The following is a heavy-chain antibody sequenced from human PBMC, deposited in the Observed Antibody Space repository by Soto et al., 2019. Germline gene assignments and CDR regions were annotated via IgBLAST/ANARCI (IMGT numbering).Heavy chain of an antibody. D-gene: IGHD3-16*02. CDR3: ARAATLRLGELSLTVDY. J-gene: IGHJ4*02. V-gene: IGHV4-30-4*01. Sequence: SETLSLTCTVSGGSISSGDYYWSWIRQPPGKGLEWIGYIYYSGSTYYNPSLKSRVTISVDTSKNQFSLKLSSVTAADTAVYYCARAATLRLGELSLTVDYWGQGTLVTVSS. CDR2: IYYSGST. CDR1: GGSISSGDYY.